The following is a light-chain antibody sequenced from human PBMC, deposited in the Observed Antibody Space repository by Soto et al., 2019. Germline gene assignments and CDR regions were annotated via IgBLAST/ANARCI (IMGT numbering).Light chain of an antibody. CDR1: QSVNRY. J-gene: IGKJ1*01. CDR3: QQRDIWPWT. Sequence: EIVLTQSPATLSLSPGERATLSCWASQSVNRYLVWYQQKPGQAPRLLMYDAPKRATGIPARFSGSGSGTDFTLTISSLEPEDFAVYYCQQRDIWPWTFGQGTKVEIK. CDR2: DAP. V-gene: IGKV3-11*01.